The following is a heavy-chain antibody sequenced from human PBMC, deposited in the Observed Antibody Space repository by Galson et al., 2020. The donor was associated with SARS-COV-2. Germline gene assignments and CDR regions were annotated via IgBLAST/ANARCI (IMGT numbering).Heavy chain of an antibody. Sequence: ASVKVSCKASGYTFTSYGISWVRQAPGQGLEWMGWISAYNGNTNYAQKLQGRVTMTTDTSTSTAYMELRSLRSDDTAVYYCARTIVVVVAANNPTYYYYGMDVWGQGTTVTVSS. CDR2: ISAYNGNT. D-gene: IGHD2-15*01. J-gene: IGHJ6*02. CDR3: ARTIVVVVAANNPTYYYYGMDV. CDR1: GYTFTSYG. V-gene: IGHV1-18*01.